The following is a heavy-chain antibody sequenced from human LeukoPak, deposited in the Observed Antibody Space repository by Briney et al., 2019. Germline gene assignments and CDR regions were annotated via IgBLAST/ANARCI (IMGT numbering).Heavy chain of an antibody. D-gene: IGHD3-16*02. Sequence: GGSLRLSCLASGFTFSTYWMSWVRQAPGKGLEWVANIKQDGSAKNYVDSVKGRFAVSRDNTKNSLYLQMNSLRVEDTAVYYCAKGISIYSYFDNWGQGTLVTVSS. CDR1: GFTFSTYW. CDR3: AKGISIYSYFDN. J-gene: IGHJ4*02. V-gene: IGHV3-7*03. CDR2: IKQDGSAK.